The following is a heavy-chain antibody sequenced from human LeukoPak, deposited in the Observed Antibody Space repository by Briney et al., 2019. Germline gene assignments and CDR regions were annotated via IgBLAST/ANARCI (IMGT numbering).Heavy chain of an antibody. CDR3: AKGRNEDGDAALNY. J-gene: IGHJ4*02. V-gene: IGHV3-23*01. D-gene: IGHD4-17*01. CDR2: ISGSGGNT. CDR1: GFTFSSYA. Sequence: GGSLRLPCAASGFTFSSYAMSWVRQAPGKGLEWVSSISGSGGNTFYADSVKGRFTISRDYSKNTLYLQMNSLRAEDTAAYHCAKGRNEDGDAALNYWGQGTLVTVSS.